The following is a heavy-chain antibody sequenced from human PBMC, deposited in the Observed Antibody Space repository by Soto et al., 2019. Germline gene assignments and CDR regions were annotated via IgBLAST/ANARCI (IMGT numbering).Heavy chain of an antibody. Sequence: QVQLQQWGAGLLKLSETLSLTCAVYGGSFSGYYWSWIRQPPGKGLEWIGEINHSGSTNYNPSLKSRVTISVDTSKNQFSLKLSSVTAADTAVYYCARVGATGYFDYWGQGTLVTVSS. J-gene: IGHJ4*02. CDR2: INHSGST. CDR1: GGSFSGYY. V-gene: IGHV4-34*01. D-gene: IGHD1-26*01. CDR3: ARVGATGYFDY.